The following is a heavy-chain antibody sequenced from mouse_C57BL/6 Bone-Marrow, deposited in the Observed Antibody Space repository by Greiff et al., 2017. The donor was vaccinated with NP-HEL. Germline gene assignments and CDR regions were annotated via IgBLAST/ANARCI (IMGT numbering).Heavy chain of an antibody. V-gene: IGHV14-4*01. CDR3: TTLITTVVASDY. Sequence: EVQLQQSGAELVRPGASVKLSCTASGFNIKDDYMHWVKQRPEQGLEWIGWIDPENGDTEYASKVQGKATITADTSSNTSYLQLSSLTSEDTAVYYCTTLITTVVASDYWGQGTTLTVSS. J-gene: IGHJ2*01. CDR2: IDPENGDT. CDR1: GFNIKDDY. D-gene: IGHD1-1*01.